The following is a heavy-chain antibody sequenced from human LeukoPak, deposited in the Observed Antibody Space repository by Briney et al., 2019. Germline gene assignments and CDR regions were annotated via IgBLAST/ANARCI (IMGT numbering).Heavy chain of an antibody. CDR2: IYHSGST. D-gene: IGHD4-17*01. CDR3: ARVRAVTYYYYYYMDV. J-gene: IGHJ6*03. CDR1: GGSISSYY. V-gene: IGHV4-38-2*02. Sequence: PSETLSLTCTVSGGSISSYYWGWIRQPPGKGLEWIGSIYHSGSTYYNPSLKSRVTISVDTSKNQFSLKLSSVTAADTAVYYCARVRAVTYYYYYYMDVWGKGTTVTVSS.